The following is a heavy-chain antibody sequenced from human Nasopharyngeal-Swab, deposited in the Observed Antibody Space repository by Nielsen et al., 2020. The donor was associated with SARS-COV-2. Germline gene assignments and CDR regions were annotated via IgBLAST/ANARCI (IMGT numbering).Heavy chain of an antibody. CDR2: FDPEDGET. Sequence: ASSTLFCKASAYTLTEFSFHFVLHPPGKGLEWVGGFDPEDGETIYAQKFQGRVTMTEDTSTDTAYMELISLTSEDPAVYYCTTVAGSYGRFDYWGQGTLVTVSS. J-gene: IGHJ4*02. D-gene: IGHD1-26*01. V-gene: IGHV1-24*01. CDR1: AYTLTEFS. CDR3: TTVAGSYGRFDY.